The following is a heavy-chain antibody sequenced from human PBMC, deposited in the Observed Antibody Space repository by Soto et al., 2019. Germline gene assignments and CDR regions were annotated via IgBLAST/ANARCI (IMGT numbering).Heavy chain of an antibody. CDR1: GDTFNSHA. Sequence: QVQLVQSGAEVKKPGSSVKVSCKVSGDTFNSHAITWVRQAPGQGLEWMGRIIPMFGTANYAQKFQGRVTITADTSTSTAYMELRSLRSEDKAVYYCARSKGVGLVVDAFDIWGQGTMVTVSS. CDR3: ARSKGVGLVVDAFDI. V-gene: IGHV1-69*06. CDR2: IIPMFGTA. J-gene: IGHJ3*02. D-gene: IGHD2-8*01.